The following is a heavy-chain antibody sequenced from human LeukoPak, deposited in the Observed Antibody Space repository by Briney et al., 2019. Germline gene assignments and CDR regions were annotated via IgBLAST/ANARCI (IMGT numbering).Heavy chain of an antibody. J-gene: IGHJ2*01. V-gene: IGHV4-39*01. CDR2: IFSSGST. CDR3: ARVATAGLYWYFDL. CDR1: GASVSSITYY. D-gene: IGHD6-13*01. Sequence: EPSETLSLTCTVSGASVSSITYYWGWIRQSPGKGLEWIGSIFSSGSTNYNPSLKSRVTISVDTSKNQFSLRLSSVTAADTAVYYCARVATAGLYWYFDLWGRGTLVTASS.